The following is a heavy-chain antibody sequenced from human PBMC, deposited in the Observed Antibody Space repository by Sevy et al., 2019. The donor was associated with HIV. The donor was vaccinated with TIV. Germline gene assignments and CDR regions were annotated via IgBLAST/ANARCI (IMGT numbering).Heavy chain of an antibody. J-gene: IGHJ5*02. CDR3: ARHPSGYWFDP. V-gene: IGHV4-39*01. CDR2: VYSRGMT. Sequence: SETLSLTCTVSGGSISSSSDYWGWIRQPPGRGLEWIGSVYSRGMTYYNPSLKSRVTLSIDTSKRQFSLVLRSVTAADTAVYYCARHPSGYWFDPWGQGTLVTVSS. CDR1: GGSISSSSDY.